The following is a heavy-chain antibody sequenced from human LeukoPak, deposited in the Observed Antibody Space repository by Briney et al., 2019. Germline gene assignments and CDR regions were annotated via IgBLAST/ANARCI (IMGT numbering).Heavy chain of an antibody. D-gene: IGHD5-24*01. V-gene: IGHV3-23*01. J-gene: IGHJ5*02. Sequence: GGSLRLSCAVAGFTLSNYGMSWVRQAPGKGLEWVAGISGSGGGTNYADSVKGRFTISRDNSKNTLYLRMNSLRAEDTAVYYCAKDGVGDGSSPNWFDPWGQGTLVTVSS. CDR1: GFTLSNYG. CDR3: AKDGVGDGSSPNWFDP. CDR2: ISGSGGGT.